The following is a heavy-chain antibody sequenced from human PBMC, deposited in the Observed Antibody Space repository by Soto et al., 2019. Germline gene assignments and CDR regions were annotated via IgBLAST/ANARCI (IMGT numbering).Heavy chain of an antibody. CDR3: ARSDIVVVPVHNWFDP. V-gene: IGHV4-39*01. D-gene: IGHD2-2*01. CDR1: GGSISSSSYY. J-gene: IGHJ5*02. Sequence: SETLSLTCTVSGGSISSSSYYWGWTRQPPGKGLEWIGSIYYSGSTYYNPSLKSRVTISVDTSKNQFSLKLSSVTAADTAVYYCARSDIVVVPVHNWFDPWGQGTLVTSPQ. CDR2: IYYSGST.